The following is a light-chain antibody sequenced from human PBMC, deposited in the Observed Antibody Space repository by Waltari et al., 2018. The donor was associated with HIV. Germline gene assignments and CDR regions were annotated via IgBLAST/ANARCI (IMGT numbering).Light chain of an antibody. Sequence: EIVLTQSPVTLSLSPGERATLSCRASQSVGNSLAWYQQKPGQTPRLLIYDASNRASGIPARFSGSGSGTDFTLTISSLEPGDCAVYYCQQRTDWLLTFGGGTNLEIK. CDR1: QSVGNS. J-gene: IGKJ4*01. CDR2: DAS. CDR3: QQRTDWLLT. V-gene: IGKV3-11*01.